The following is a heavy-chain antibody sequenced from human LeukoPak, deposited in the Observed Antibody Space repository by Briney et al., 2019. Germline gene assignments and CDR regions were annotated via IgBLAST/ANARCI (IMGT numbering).Heavy chain of an antibody. CDR3: ARDGGSYSSSRWFDP. V-gene: IGHV4-38-2*02. CDR2: SYHSGST. D-gene: IGHD6-13*01. Sequence: SETLSLTCTVSGYSISSGYYWGWIRQPPGKGLEWIGSSYHSGSTYYNPSLKSRVTISVDTSKNQFSLKLSSVTAADTAVYYCARDGGSYSSSRWFDPWGQGTLVTVSS. J-gene: IGHJ5*02. CDR1: GYSISSGYY.